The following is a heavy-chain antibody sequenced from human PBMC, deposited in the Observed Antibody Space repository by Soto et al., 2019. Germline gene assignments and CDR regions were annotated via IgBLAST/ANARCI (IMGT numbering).Heavy chain of an antibody. CDR2: IDPSDSYT. Sequence: GESLKISCNGSGYSFTIYWISWVRQMPGKGLEWMGRIDPSDSYTNYSPSFQGHVTISADKSISTAYLQWSSLKASDTAMYYCAVYDYYDSSGPLGDWFDPWGQGTLVTVSS. V-gene: IGHV5-10-1*01. J-gene: IGHJ5*02. D-gene: IGHD3-22*01. CDR3: AVYDYYDSSGPLGDWFDP. CDR1: GYSFTIYW.